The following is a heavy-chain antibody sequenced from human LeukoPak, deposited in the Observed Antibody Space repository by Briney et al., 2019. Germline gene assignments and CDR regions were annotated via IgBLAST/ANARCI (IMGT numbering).Heavy chain of an antibody. CDR2: ITSKADGGTT. Sequence: GGPLRLSCAASGFTFSNAWMSWVRQAPGKGLEWVGRITSKADGGTTDYAAPVKGRFTISRDDSKNTLYLQMDSLKTEDTAVYYCTTGWVRGYVGYWGQGTLVTVSS. D-gene: IGHD5-12*01. J-gene: IGHJ4*02. V-gene: IGHV3-15*01. CDR3: TTGWVRGYVGY. CDR1: GFTFSNAW.